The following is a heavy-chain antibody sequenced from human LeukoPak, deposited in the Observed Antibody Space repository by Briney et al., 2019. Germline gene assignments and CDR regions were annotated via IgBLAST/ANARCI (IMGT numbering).Heavy chain of an antibody. CDR2: INHRGSN. CDR3: ARQGSSSWYPIDY. CDR1: GGSFSGDY. J-gene: IGHJ4*02. Sequence: SETLSPTCAVYGGSFSGDYWSWIRQAPGKGLEWIGEINHRGSNNYNPSLKSRVTISVDTSKNQFSLKLSSVTAADTAVYYCARQGSSSWYPIDYWGQGTLVTVSS. V-gene: IGHV4-34*01. D-gene: IGHD6-13*01.